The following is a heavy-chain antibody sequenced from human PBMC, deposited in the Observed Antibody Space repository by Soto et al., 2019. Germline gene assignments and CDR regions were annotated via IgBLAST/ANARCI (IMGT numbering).Heavy chain of an antibody. CDR1: GGSFSRYY. V-gene: IGHV4-34*01. J-gene: IGHJ6*02. CDR3: ARGPAVAGYYYYYGMDV. Sequence: QVQLQQWGAGLLKPSETLSLSCAVYGGSFSRYYWSWIRQPPGKGLEWIGEINHSGSTNYNPSLKSRVTISGDTSKNQFSLNLSSLTAADTAVYFCARGPAVAGYYYYYGMDVWGQGTTVTVSS. CDR2: INHSGST. D-gene: IGHD6-19*01.